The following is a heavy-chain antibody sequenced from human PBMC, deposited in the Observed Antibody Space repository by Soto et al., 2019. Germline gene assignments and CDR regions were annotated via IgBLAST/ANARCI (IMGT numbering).Heavy chain of an antibody. CDR1: GFTFSSYG. J-gene: IGHJ6*02. V-gene: IGHV3-33*01. Sequence: VGSLRLSCAASGFTFSSYGMHWVRQAPGKGLEWVAVIWYDGSNKYYADSVKGRFTISRDNSKNTLYLQMNSLRAEDTAVYYCARDRDYYGMDVWGQRTTVTVSS. CDR2: IWYDGSNK. CDR3: ARDRDYYGMDV.